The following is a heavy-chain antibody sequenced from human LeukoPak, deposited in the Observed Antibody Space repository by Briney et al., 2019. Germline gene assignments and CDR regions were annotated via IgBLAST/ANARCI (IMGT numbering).Heavy chain of an antibody. Sequence: GGSLRLSCAASGFTFSSYGMHWVRQAPGKGLEWVAVISYDGSNKYYADSVRGRFTISRDNSKNTLYLQMNSLRAEDTAVYYCAKDRSSSSYFDYWGQGTLVTVSS. CDR1: GFTFSSYG. CDR3: AKDRSSSSYFDY. CDR2: ISYDGSNK. V-gene: IGHV3-30*18. D-gene: IGHD6-6*01. J-gene: IGHJ4*02.